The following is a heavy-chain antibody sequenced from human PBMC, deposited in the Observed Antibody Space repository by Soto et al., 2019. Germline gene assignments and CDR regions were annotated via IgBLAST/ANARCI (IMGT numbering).Heavy chain of an antibody. V-gene: IGHV4-61*03. CDR2: IHYNGNT. CDR3: AREGNLGRWIQPLDS. Sequence: PSETLSLTCAVSGGSISSSNWWSWIRQPPGKGLEWIGNIHYNGNTKYSPSLKGRVTMSVDTSKNHFSLKLISVTTADTAVYFCAREGNLGRWIQPLDSWGQGTLVTVSS. CDR1: GGSISSSNW. D-gene: IGHD2-2*03. J-gene: IGHJ4*02.